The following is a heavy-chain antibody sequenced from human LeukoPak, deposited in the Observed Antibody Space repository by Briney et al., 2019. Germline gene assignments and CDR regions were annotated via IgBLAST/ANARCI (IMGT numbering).Heavy chain of an antibody. D-gene: IGHD3-22*01. V-gene: IGHV4-34*01. CDR1: GGSFSGYY. Sequence: PSETPSLTCAVYGGSFSGYYWSWIRQPPGKGLEWIGEINHSGSTNYNPSLKSRVTISVDTSKNQFSLKLSSVTAADTAVYYCARRQFTMIPRNRGYFDYWGQGTLVTVSS. CDR2: INHSGST. CDR3: ARRQFTMIPRNRGYFDY. J-gene: IGHJ4*02.